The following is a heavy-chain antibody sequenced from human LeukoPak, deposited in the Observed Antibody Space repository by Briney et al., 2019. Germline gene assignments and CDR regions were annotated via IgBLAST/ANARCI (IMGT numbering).Heavy chain of an antibody. J-gene: IGHJ4*02. CDR2: INHSGST. D-gene: IGHD3-10*01. V-gene: IGHV4-34*01. CDR1: GGSFSGYY. Sequence: ETLSLTCAVYGGSFSGYYWSWIRQPPGKGLEWIGEINHSGSTNYNPSLKSRVTISVDTSKNQFSLKLSSVTAADTAVYYCARTRYYYNSRSYGAPYYFDYWGQGTLVTVSS. CDR3: ARTRYYYNSRSYGAPYYFDY.